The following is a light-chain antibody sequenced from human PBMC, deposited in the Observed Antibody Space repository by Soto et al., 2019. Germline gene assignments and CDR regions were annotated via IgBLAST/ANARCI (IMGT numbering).Light chain of an antibody. Sequence: EIVLTQSPGTLSLSPGERATLSCRASQSVSNNYLAWYQQKPDQAPRLVIYGASNRATGLPDRFSASGSGADFTLTISRLEPEDFAVYYCQQYISSPLTFGQGTKVDIK. CDR3: QQYISSPLT. J-gene: IGKJ1*01. V-gene: IGKV3-20*01. CDR1: QSVSNNY. CDR2: GAS.